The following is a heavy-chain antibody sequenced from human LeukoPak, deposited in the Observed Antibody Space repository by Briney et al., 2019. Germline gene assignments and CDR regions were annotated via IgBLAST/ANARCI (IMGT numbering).Heavy chain of an antibody. D-gene: IGHD6-13*01. Sequence: ASVEVSCKASGYTFTSYAMNWVRQAPGQGLEWMGWINTNTGNPTYAQGFTGRFVFSLDTSVSTAYLQICSLKAEDTAVYYCAREAGWGSSWFGGLDYYYYGMDVWGQGTTVTVSS. CDR3: AREAGWGSSWFGGLDYYYYGMDV. CDR2: INTNTGNP. V-gene: IGHV7-4-1*01. CDR1: GYTFTSYA. J-gene: IGHJ6*02.